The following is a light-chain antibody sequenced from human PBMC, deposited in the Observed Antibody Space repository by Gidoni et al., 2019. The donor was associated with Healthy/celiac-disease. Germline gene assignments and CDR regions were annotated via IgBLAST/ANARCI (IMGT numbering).Light chain of an antibody. CDR1: QSVSSSY. Sequence: EFVLTQSPGTLSLSPGERATLSCRASQSVSSSYLAWYQQKPGQAPRLLIYGASSRATGIPDRFSGSGSGTDFTLTISRLEPEDFAVYYCQQYGSSPRTFXXXTKLEIK. V-gene: IGKV3-20*01. CDR2: GAS. J-gene: IGKJ2*01. CDR3: QQYGSSPRT.